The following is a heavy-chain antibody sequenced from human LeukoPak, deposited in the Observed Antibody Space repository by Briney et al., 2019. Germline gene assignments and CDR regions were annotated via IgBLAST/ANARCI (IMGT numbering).Heavy chain of an antibody. CDR3: ARDTYCSGGSCYSPRYGFDP. V-gene: IGHV1-2*02. D-gene: IGHD2-15*01. Sequence: PVASVKVSCKASGYTFTGYYMHWVRQAPGQGLEWMGWINPNSGGTNYAQKFQGRVTMTRDTSISTAYMELSRLRSDDTAVYYCARDTYCSGGSCYSPRYGFDPWGQGTLVTVSS. CDR1: GYTFTGYY. J-gene: IGHJ5*02. CDR2: INPNSGGT.